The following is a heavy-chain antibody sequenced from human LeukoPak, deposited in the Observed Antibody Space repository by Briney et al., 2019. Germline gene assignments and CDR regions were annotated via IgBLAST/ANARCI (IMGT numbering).Heavy chain of an antibody. CDR2: INYSGDT. V-gene: IGHV4-39*07. CDR1: GGSISSNNYY. CDR3: VRLQAVTGNFDS. Sequence: SETLSLTCTVSGGSISSNNYYWGWIRQPPGKGLEWIETINYSGDTYYNPSLKSRVTISVDSSKSQFSLKLSSVTAADTAAYYCVRLQAVTGNFDSWGQGALVTVSS. D-gene: IGHD1-20*01. J-gene: IGHJ4*02.